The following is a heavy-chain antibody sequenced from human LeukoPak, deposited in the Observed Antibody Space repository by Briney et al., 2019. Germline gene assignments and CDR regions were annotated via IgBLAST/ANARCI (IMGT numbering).Heavy chain of an antibody. CDR1: GFTVSSNY. J-gene: IGHJ5*02. D-gene: IGHD1-7*01. Sequence: GGSLRLSCAASGFTVSSNYMSWVRQAPGKGLEWVSAISGSGGSTYYADSVKGRFTISRDNSKNTLYLQMNSLRAEDTAVYYCAKISWNYERLWANNWFDPWGQGTLVTVSS. V-gene: IGHV3-23*01. CDR2: ISGSGGST. CDR3: AKISWNYERLWANNWFDP.